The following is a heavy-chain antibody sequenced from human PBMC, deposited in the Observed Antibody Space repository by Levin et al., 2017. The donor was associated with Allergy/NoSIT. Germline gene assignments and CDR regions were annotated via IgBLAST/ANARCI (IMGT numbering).Heavy chain of an antibody. Sequence: QHGESLKISCAASGFTFSNSAMAWVRQAPGKGLKWVSSISSSGGHTYYADSVQGRFTSSRDNSKNTLFLQMSSLRDEDTAVYYCAKYGVRDVPAVAGPFDYWGQGTLVTVSS. CDR1: GFTFSNSA. D-gene: IGHD6-19*01. J-gene: IGHJ4*01. CDR2: ISSSGGHT. V-gene: IGHV3-23*01. CDR3: AKYGVRDVPAVAGPFDY.